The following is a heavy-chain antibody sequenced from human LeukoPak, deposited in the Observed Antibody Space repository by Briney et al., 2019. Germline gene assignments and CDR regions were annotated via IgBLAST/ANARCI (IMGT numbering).Heavy chain of an antibody. CDR3: ARDYPPGASDRWFDP. Sequence: GSLRLSCAVSGFSVRGNFMSWVRQPPGKRLEWVSVIYSGESGGHTYYADSVKGRFTISRDDSRNTLYLQMNSLTADDTAVYYCARDYPPGASDRWFDPWGQGILVTVSS. D-gene: IGHD2-2*01. CDR1: GFSVRGNF. J-gene: IGHJ5*02. CDR2: IYSGESGGHT. V-gene: IGHV3-66*02.